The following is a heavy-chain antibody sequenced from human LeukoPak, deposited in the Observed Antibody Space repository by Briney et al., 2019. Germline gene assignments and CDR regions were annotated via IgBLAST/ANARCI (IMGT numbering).Heavy chain of an antibody. V-gene: IGHV3-23*01. Sequence: GGSLRLSCAASGFTFSSYAMSWVRQAPGKGLDWVSAISGSGGSTYYADSVKGRFTISRDNSKNTLYLQMNSLRAEDTAVYYCAKTPYYDSSGYYSHYFDYWGQGTLVTVSS. CDR2: ISGSGGST. CDR3: AKTPYYDSSGYYSHYFDY. J-gene: IGHJ4*02. CDR1: GFTFSSYA. D-gene: IGHD3-22*01.